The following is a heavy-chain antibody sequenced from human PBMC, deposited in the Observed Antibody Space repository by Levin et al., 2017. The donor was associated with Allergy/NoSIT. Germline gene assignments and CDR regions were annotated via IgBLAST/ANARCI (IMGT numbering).Heavy chain of an antibody. D-gene: IGHD3-10*01. CDR1: GFTFSSYG. CDR2: ISYDGSNK. CDR3: AKDRVVNWYFDL. V-gene: IGHV3-30*18. Sequence: GGSLRLSCAASGFTFSSYGMHWVRQAPGKGLEWVAVISYDGSNKYYADSVKGRFTISRDNSKNTLYLQMNSLRAEDTAVYYCAKDRVVNWYFDLWGRGTLVTVSS. J-gene: IGHJ2*01.